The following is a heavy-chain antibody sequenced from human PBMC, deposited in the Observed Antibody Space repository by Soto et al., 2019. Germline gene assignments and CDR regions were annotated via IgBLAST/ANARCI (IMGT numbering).Heavy chain of an antibody. CDR3: ASLTWDTAMVGFDY. Sequence: SETLSLTCTFSGGPISSGCYYLSWIRQHPGKGLEWIGYIYYSGSTYYNPSLKSRVTISVDTSKNQFSLKLSSVTAADTAVYYCASLTWDTAMVGFDYWGQGTLVTVSS. CDR2: IYYSGST. CDR1: GGPISSGCYY. D-gene: IGHD5-18*01. J-gene: IGHJ4*02. V-gene: IGHV4-31*03.